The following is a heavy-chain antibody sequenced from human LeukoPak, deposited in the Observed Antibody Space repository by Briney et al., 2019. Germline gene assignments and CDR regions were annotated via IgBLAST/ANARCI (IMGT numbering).Heavy chain of an antibody. D-gene: IGHD1-26*01. V-gene: IGHV3-23*01. CDR3: ARDPYSGNYGDYYYYYMDV. Sequence: GGSLRLSCAASGFTFSIYGMSCVRQAPGKGLEWVSPISGSGDSTYYADSAKGGVTISRENAKTSLYIQMDSLRVEDTAVYYCARDPYSGNYGDYYYYYMDVWGKGTTVTISS. CDR1: GFTFSIYG. J-gene: IGHJ6*03. CDR2: ISGSGDST.